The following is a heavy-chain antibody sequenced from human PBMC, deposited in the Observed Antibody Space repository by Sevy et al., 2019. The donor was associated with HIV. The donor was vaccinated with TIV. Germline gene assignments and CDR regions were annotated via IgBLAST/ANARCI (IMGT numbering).Heavy chain of an antibody. D-gene: IGHD1-26*01. CDR3: ARGTRYSGSYYLGDDAFDI. V-gene: IGHV3-13*01. J-gene: IGHJ3*02. CDR2: IGTAGDT. Sequence: GESLKISCAASGFTFSRYDMHWVRQATGKGLEWVSSIGTAGDTYYPGSVKGRFTISRENAKKSLYLQMNSLRAGDTAVYYCARGTRYSGSYYLGDDAFDIWGQGTIVTVSS. CDR1: GFTFSRYD.